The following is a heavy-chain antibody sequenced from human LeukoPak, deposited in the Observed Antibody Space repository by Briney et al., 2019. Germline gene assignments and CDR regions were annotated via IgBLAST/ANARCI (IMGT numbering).Heavy chain of an antibody. CDR3: AKDLWPTTLGPYDSSGYSAFDI. D-gene: IGHD3-22*01. Sequence: GGSLRLSCAASGFTFDDYAMHWVRQAPGKGLEWVSGISWNSGSIGYADSVKGRFTISRDNAKNSLYLQMNSLRAEDTALYYCAKDLWPTTLGPYDSSGYSAFDIWGQGTMVTVSS. V-gene: IGHV3-9*01. CDR2: ISWNSGSI. CDR1: GFTFDDYA. J-gene: IGHJ3*02.